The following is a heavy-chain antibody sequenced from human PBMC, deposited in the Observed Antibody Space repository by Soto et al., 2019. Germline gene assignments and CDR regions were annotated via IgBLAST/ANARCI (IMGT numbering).Heavy chain of an antibody. CDR1: RDSIKRGDVY. J-gene: IGHJ4*02. V-gene: IGHV4-31*03. D-gene: IGHD6-6*01. CDR2: IFYSGIT. CDR3: ARALGSSPLSY. Sequence: SETLSLTCTVSRDSIKRGDVYWSWIRQHPGKGLEWIGYIFYSGITHYNPSLKSRVTTSVDTSKNQFSLNLTSVTAADTAVYYCARALGSSPLSYWGQGTLVTVSS.